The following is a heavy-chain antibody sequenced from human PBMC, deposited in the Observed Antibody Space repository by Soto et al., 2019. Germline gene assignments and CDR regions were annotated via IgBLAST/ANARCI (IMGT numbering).Heavy chain of an antibody. J-gene: IGHJ6*02. V-gene: IGHV5-10-1*01. CDR2: IDPSDSYT. Sequence: PGESLKISCKGSGYSFTSYWISWVRQMPGTGLESMGRIDPSDSYTNYSPSFQGHVTISADKSISTAYLQWSSLKASDTAMYYCARHPAAAGTRGDYYYYGMDVWGQGTTVTVSS. D-gene: IGHD6-13*01. CDR1: GYSFTSYW. CDR3: ARHPAAAGTRGDYYYYGMDV.